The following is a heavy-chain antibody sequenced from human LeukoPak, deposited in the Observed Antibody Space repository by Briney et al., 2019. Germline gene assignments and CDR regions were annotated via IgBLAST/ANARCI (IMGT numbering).Heavy chain of an antibody. Sequence: SETLSLTCTVSGGSISSSIYYWGWIRQPPGKGLEWIGSIYYSGSTYYNPSLKSRVTISVGTSKNQFSLKLSSVTAADTAVYYCASETHSSGWTPDYYYYYMDVWGKGTTVTVSS. CDR1: GGSISSSIYY. CDR2: IYYSGST. J-gene: IGHJ6*03. V-gene: IGHV4-39*01. D-gene: IGHD6-19*01. CDR3: ASETHSSGWTPDYYYYYMDV.